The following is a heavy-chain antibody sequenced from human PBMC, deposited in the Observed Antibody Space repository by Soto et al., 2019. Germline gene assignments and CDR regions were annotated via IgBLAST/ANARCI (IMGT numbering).Heavy chain of an antibody. V-gene: IGHV1-69*01. CDR2: IIPMFATT. CDR1: GGTFSDYA. D-gene: IGHD6-13*01. J-gene: IGHJ6*02. Sequence: QVQLVQSGAEVRKSGSSVKVSCKAAGGTFSDYALSWVRQAPGQGLEWMGGIIPMFATTNYAQKVQGRVTLTADDSATTAPMELSSLKSEDTAVYYCARGRGIGFSSTWNIYWYYNMDVWGQGTTVTVSS. CDR3: ARGRGIGFSSTWNIYWYYNMDV.